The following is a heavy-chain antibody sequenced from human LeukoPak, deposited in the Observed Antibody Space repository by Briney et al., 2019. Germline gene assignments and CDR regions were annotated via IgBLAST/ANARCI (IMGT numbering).Heavy chain of an antibody. CDR3: ARWGGTLNAFDV. D-gene: IGHD1-26*01. J-gene: IGHJ3*01. Sequence: SETLSLTCTVSGGSISSSPYYWGWIRQPPGKGLEWIGSIYYSGSTYYNPSLKSRVTMSVDTSKNQFSLKLSSVTAADTAVYYCARWGGTLNAFDVWGQGTLVIVSS. CDR1: GGSISSSPYY. CDR2: IYYSGST. V-gene: IGHV4-39*01.